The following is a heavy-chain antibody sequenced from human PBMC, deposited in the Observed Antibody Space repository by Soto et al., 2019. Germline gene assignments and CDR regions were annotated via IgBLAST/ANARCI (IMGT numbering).Heavy chain of an antibody. CDR2: ISYKGNNK. CDR3: ARGPDEDQLNPGGSFVN. V-gene: IGHV3-30-3*01. Sequence: PGGSLRLSCAASGFTFSGFAMHWVRQSPGKGLEWVAFISYKGNNKYYAESVKGRFTISRDNSENTLYLQMSSLRGDDTAVYYCARGPDEDQLNPGGSFVNWGQGTLVTVSS. J-gene: IGHJ4*02. D-gene: IGHD5-12*01. CDR1: GFTFSGFA.